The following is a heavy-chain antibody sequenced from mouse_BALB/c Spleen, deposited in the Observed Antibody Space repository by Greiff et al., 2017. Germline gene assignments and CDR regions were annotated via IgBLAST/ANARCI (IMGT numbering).Heavy chain of an antibody. V-gene: IGHV1S132*01. Sequence: QVQLQQSGAELVKPGASVKLSCKTSGYTFSSYWIQWVKQRPGQGLGWIGEIFPGTGTTYYNEKFKGKATLTIDTSSSTAYMQLSSLTSEDSAVYFCARGKDAMDYWGQGTSVTVSS. CDR3: ARGKDAMDY. CDR2: IFPGTGTT. CDR1: GYTFSSYW. J-gene: IGHJ4*01.